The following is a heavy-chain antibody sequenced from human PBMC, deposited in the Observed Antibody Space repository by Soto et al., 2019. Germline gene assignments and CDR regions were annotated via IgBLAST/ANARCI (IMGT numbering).Heavy chain of an antibody. CDR2: IYYSGST. CDR1: GGSISSYY. Sequence: SETLSLTCTVSGGSISSYYWSWIRQPPGKGLEWIGYIYYSGSTNYNPSLKSRVTISVDTSKNQFSLKLSSVTAADTAVYYCARVNTIFGVGFYYFDYWGQGTLVTVSS. D-gene: IGHD3-3*01. V-gene: IGHV4-59*01. CDR3: ARVNTIFGVGFYYFDY. J-gene: IGHJ4*02.